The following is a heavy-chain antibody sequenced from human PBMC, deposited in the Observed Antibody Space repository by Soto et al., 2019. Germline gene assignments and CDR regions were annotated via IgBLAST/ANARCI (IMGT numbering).Heavy chain of an antibody. Sequence: ASVKVSCKASGYTFTSYTMHWVRQAPGQRLEWMGWINAGNGNTKYSQKFQGRVTISRDTSARTAYMELSSLRSEDTAVYYCARDFCDSLHYDSSGYSYWGQGTLVTVSS. CDR1: GYTFTSYT. V-gene: IGHV1-3*01. D-gene: IGHD3-22*01. J-gene: IGHJ4*02. CDR2: INAGNGNT. CDR3: ARDFCDSLHYDSSGYSY.